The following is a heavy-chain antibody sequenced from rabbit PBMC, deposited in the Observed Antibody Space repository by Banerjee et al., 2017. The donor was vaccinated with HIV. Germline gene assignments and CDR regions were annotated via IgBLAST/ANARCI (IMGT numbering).Heavy chain of an antibody. CDR3: ARYAGYAGYGYALNL. CDR2: IYTGSSGST. Sequence: QSLEKSGGDLVKPGASLTLTCTASGFSFSSSYYMSWVRQAPGKGLEWIGCIYTGSSGSTYYASWAKGRFTISKTSSTTVTLQMTSLTAADTATYFCARYAGYAGYGYALNLWGQGTLVTVS. D-gene: IGHD6-1*01. J-gene: IGHJ4*01. CDR1: GFSFSSSYY. V-gene: IGHV1S40*01.